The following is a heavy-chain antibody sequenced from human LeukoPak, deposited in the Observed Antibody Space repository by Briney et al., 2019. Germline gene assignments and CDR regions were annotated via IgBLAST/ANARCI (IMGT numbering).Heavy chain of an antibody. D-gene: IGHD5-12*01. CDR3: AKPPKEEWVRYAFDL. CDR1: GFTFSSYA. Sequence: GGSLRLSCAASGFTFSSYAMNWVRQAPGKGLEWVSSISGSDGSTYYGDSVKGRFTISRDNSKNTLYPQMNSLRAEDTAVYYCAKPPKEEWVRYAFDLWGQGTLVTVSS. J-gene: IGHJ4*02. CDR2: ISGSDGST. V-gene: IGHV3-23*01.